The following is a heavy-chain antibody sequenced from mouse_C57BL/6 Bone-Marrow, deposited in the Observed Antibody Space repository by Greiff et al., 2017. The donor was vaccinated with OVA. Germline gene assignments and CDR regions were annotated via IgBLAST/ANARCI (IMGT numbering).Heavy chain of an antibody. J-gene: IGHJ3*01. D-gene: IGHD1-1*01. CDR1: GFSLTSYG. CDR2: IWSGGST. Sequence: QVQLQQSGPGLVQPSQSLSITCTVSGFSLTSYGVHWVRQSPGKGLEWLGVIWSGGSTDYNAAFISRLSISKDNSKSQVFFKMNSLQADDTAIYYCAGYYYYGSRGSWFAYWGQGALVTVAA. CDR3: AGYYYYGSRGSWFAY. V-gene: IGHV2-2*01.